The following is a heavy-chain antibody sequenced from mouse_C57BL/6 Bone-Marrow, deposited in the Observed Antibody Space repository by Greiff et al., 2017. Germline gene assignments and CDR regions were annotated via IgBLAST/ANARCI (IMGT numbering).Heavy chain of an antibody. J-gene: IGHJ2*01. Sequence: EVQLQESGPELVKPGASVKIPCKASGYTFTDYNMDWVKQSHGKSLEWIGDINPNNGGTIYNQKFKGKATLTVDTSSSTAYMELHSLTSEDSAVYFCARCYYGSSYSYYFDYWGQGTTLTVSS. V-gene: IGHV1-18*01. CDR2: INPNNGGT. CDR3: ARCYYGSSYSYYFDY. D-gene: IGHD1-1*01. CDR1: GYTFTDYN.